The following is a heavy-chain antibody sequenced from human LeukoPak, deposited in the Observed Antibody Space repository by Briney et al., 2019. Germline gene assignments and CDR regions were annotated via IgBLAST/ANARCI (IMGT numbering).Heavy chain of an antibody. CDR3: AKAGRGLDYFDF. J-gene: IGHJ4*02. CDR2: ISAGGTSI. V-gene: IGHV3-23*01. D-gene: IGHD3-10*01. Sequence: GGSLRLSCTASGFIFSNYAMSWVRQAPGKGLEWVSGISAGGTSIFYADSVKGRFTISRDNSNNALYLQMNTLRADDTAIYYCAKAGRGLDYFDFWGQGTLVTVSS. CDR1: GFIFSNYA.